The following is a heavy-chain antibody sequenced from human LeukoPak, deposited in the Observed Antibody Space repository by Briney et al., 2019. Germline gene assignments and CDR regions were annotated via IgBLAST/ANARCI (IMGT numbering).Heavy chain of an antibody. CDR2: MNPNSGNT. J-gene: IGHJ4*02. V-gene: IGHV1-8*03. Sequence: GASVKVSCKASGYTYTSYDINWVRQATGQGLEWMGWMNPNSGNTGYAQKFQGRVTITRNTSISTAYMELSSLRSEDTAVYYCARANTFGGVIDQFDYWGQGTLFTVSS. CDR1: GYTYTSYD. CDR3: ARANTFGGVIDQFDY. D-gene: IGHD3-16*02.